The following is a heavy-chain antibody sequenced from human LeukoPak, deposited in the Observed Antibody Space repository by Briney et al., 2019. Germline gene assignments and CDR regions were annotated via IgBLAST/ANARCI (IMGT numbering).Heavy chain of an antibody. D-gene: IGHD3-10*01. V-gene: IGHV3-7*01. CDR2: VEQDGSGK. CDR1: GFTFSSYW. J-gene: IGHJ6*02. Sequence: GGSLRLSCAASGFTFSSYWMSWVRQAPGKGLEWVANVEQDGSGKYYVDSVKGRFTISRDNAKNSLFLQMSSLRAEDTAVYYCAREPSAMVRGVMYSYGMDVWGQGTTVTVSS. CDR3: AREPSAMVRGVMYSYGMDV.